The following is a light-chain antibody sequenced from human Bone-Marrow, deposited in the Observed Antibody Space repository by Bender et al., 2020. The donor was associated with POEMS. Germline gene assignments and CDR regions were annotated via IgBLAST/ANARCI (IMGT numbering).Light chain of an antibody. CDR3: FSATDDVRV. J-gene: IGLJ3*02. V-gene: IGLV3-27*01. CDR1: ILSNKY. CDR2: RDH. Sequence: SFQLTQPPSVSVSPGQTARITCSGGILSNKYTRWFQQKPGQAPLLILYRDHARPSGIPERFSGSSSGTAATLTISGARVEDEADYFCFSATDDVRVFGGGTTLTVL.